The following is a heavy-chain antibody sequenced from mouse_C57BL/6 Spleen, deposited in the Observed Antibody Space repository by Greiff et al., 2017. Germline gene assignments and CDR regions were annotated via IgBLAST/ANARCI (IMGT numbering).Heavy chain of an antibody. V-gene: IGHV5-9-1*02. CDR2: ISSGGDYI. CDR1: GFTFSSYA. CDR3: TRAPYYGSSDWYFDV. J-gene: IGHJ1*03. D-gene: IGHD1-1*01. Sequence: EVKLVESGEGLVKPGGSLKLSCAASGFTFSSYAMSWVRQTPEKRLEWVAYISSGGDYIYYADTVKGRFTISRDNARNTLYLQMSSLKSEDTAMYYCTRAPYYGSSDWYFDVWGTGTTVTVSS.